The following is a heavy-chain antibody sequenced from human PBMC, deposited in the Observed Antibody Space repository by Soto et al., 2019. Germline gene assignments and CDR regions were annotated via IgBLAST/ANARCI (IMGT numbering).Heavy chain of an antibody. J-gene: IGHJ6*02. D-gene: IGHD2-21*01. CDR2: ISTDDNI. CDR1: GFTVSGNY. V-gene: IGHV3-53*01. CDR3: ATELIAKYGMDV. Sequence: EVQLVESGGGLVQPGGSLRLSCAASGFTVSGNYVTWVRQAPGKGLEWVSVISTDDNIYYADSVTGRFTISRDNSKNTYYRQRSRLRVEDTAVYYCATELIAKYGMDVWGQGTKVTVSS.